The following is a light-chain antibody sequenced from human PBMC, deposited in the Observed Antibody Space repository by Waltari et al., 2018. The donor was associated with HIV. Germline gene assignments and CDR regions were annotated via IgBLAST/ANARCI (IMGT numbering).Light chain of an antibody. J-gene: IGLJ2*01. CDR3: QSCDRGLDGVI. V-gene: IGLV1-40*01. CDR2: EPK. CDR1: TSFIGAADD. Sequence: QSVLTQPPSVSGAPGQRVTISCTRNTSFIGAADDVYCYQRLRVKAPKLITWEPKRRPTVVPDLFVGLRSGPSASLTSTGVQSEGEAGYYSQSCDRGLDGVIFGGGTRLTVL.